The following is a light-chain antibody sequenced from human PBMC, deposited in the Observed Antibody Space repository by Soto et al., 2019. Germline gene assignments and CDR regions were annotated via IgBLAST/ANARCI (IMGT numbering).Light chain of an antibody. CDR3: SSCAGSNNPYV. CDR1: SSDVGGCKF. Sequence: QSALTQPPSASGSPGQSVTISCTGTSSDVGGCKFVSWYQQYPGKAPQLIIYEVNKRPSGVPDRFSGSKSGNTASLTVSGLQAEDEADYYRSSCAGSNNPYVFGPGTKLTVL. CDR2: EVN. J-gene: IGLJ1*01. V-gene: IGLV2-8*01.